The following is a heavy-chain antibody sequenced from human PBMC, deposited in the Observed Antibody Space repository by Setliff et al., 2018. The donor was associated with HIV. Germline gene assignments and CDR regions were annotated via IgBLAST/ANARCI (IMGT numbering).Heavy chain of an antibody. CDR2: IYHSGST. Sequence: SETLSLTCAVSGYSISSGYYWGWIRQPPGKGLEWIGSIYHSGSTYYNPSLKSRVTISVDTSKNQFSLKLSSVTAADTAVDYCARRGIQLWDFDYWGQGTLVTVSS. CDR3: ARRGIQLWDFDY. V-gene: IGHV4-38-2*01. CDR1: GYSISSGYY. D-gene: IGHD5-18*01. J-gene: IGHJ4*02.